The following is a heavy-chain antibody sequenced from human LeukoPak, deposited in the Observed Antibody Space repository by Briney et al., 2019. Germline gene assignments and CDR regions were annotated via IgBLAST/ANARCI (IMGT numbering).Heavy chain of an antibody. J-gene: IGHJ6*03. D-gene: IGHD3-22*01. CDR1: GYTFTSYG. Sequence: ASVKVSCKASGYTFTSYGISWVRQAPGQGLEWMGWISAYNGNTNYAQKLQGRVTMTTDTSTSTAYMELRSLRSDDTAVYYCAREWADSSPRGHYYYYMDVWGKGTTVTVSS. CDR3: AREWADSSPRGHYYYYMDV. CDR2: ISAYNGNT. V-gene: IGHV1-18*01.